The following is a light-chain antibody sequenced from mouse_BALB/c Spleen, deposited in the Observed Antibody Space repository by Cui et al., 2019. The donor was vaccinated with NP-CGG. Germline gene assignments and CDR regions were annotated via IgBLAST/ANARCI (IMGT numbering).Light chain of an antibody. CDR2: GTN. V-gene: IGLV1*01. J-gene: IGLJ1*01. CDR3: ALWYSNHWV. Sequence: QAVLTQVPVLPPSPGETVTLTCRSSTGAVTTSNYANWVQEKPDHLFTGLIGGTNNRAPGVPARFSGSLIGDKAALTITGAQTEDEAIYFCALWYSNHWVFGGGTKLTVL. CDR1: TGAVTTSNY.